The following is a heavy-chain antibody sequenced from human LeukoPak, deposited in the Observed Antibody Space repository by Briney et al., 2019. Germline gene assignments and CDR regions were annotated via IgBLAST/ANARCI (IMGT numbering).Heavy chain of an antibody. V-gene: IGHV3-11*06. CDR3: ARDTFQPGLIDS. D-gene: IGHD2-2*01. Sequence: VSYINEDSGDIHYAGYVRGRFTISRDDARKTFYMQLSSLRVEDTAVYYCARDTFQPGLIDSWGQGTLVNVSS. CDR2: INEDSGDI. J-gene: IGHJ4*02.